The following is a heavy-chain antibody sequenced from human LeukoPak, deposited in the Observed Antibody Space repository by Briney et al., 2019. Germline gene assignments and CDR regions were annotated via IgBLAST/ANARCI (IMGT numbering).Heavy chain of an antibody. Sequence: SETLSLTCAVYGGSYSGYYWSWIRQPPGKGLEWIGEINDSGITNYNPSLKSRVTISVDTSKNQFSLKLSSVTAADTAVYYCAREGRRLLTGYYKAPGAFDIWGQGTMVTVSS. CDR2: INDSGIT. CDR3: AREGRRLLTGYYKAPGAFDI. V-gene: IGHV4-34*01. D-gene: IGHD3-9*01. J-gene: IGHJ3*02. CDR1: GGSYSGYY.